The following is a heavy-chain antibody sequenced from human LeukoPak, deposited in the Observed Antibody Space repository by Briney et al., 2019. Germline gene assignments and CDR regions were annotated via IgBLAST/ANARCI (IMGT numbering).Heavy chain of an antibody. CDR3: ARTTSLTASGYDY. CDR2: INPNNGDS. CDR1: GYIFINYH. D-gene: IGHD4-17*01. V-gene: IGHV1-8*03. J-gene: IGHJ4*02. Sequence: ASVKVSCKASGYIFINYHINWVRQATGQGLEWMGWINPNNGDSGYAQKFQGRVTITRDASISAAYMELRSLTSEDTAVYFCARTTSLTASGYDYWGQGTLVTASS.